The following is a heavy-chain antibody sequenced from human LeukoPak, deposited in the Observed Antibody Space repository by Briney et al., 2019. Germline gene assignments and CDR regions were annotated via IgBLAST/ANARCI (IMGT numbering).Heavy chain of an antibody. V-gene: IGHV4-31*03. D-gene: IGHD3-22*01. Sequence: SETLSLTCTVSGGSISSGGYYWSWIRQHPGKGLEWIGYIYYSGSTYYNPSLKSRVTISVDTSKNQFSLKLSSVTAADTAVYYCARDYYDSSDYYYYGMDVWGQGTTVTVSS. CDR3: ARDYYDSSDYYYYGMDV. J-gene: IGHJ6*02. CDR2: IYYSGST. CDR1: GGSISSGGYY.